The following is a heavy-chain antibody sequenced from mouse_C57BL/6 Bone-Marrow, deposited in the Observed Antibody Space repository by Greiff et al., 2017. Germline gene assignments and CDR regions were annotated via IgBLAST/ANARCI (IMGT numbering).Heavy chain of an antibody. V-gene: IGHV8-8*01. J-gene: IGHJ3*01. D-gene: IGHD2-4*01. CDR1: GFSLSTFGMG. Sequence: QVTLKESGPGILQPSQTLSLSCSFSGFSLSTFGMGVGWLRQPPGKGLEWLAHLWWDDAKYHNPSRKSRPTISKDTSKNHVFLKIANVDTADTATDYCARIARLRRPGFAYWGQGTLVTVSA. CDR2: LWWDDAK. CDR3: ARIARLRRPGFAY.